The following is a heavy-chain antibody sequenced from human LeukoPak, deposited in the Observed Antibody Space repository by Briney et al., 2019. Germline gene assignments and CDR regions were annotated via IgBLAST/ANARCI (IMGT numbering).Heavy chain of an antibody. J-gene: IGHJ6*03. V-gene: IGHV4-34*01. CDR1: YGFFSGYY. CDR3: ARQKGVRGVIITPSRYYYYMDV. Sequence: SSTMSLTCAVYYGFFSGYYWSWIRQPPGKGLEWSGEIHHSGSTNYNPSLKSRVTISVDTSKNQFSLKVSSVTAADTAVYYCARQKGVRGVIITPSRYYYYMDVWGKGTTVTISS. D-gene: IGHD3-10*01. CDR2: IHHSGST.